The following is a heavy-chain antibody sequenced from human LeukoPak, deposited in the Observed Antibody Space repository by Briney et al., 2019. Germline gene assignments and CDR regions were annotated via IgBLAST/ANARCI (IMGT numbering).Heavy chain of an antibody. CDR2: IRSKTYGGTA. CDR3: TRGLEGFTAYDDY. CDR1: GFSVGDYA. D-gene: IGHD5-12*01. V-gene: IGHV3-49*04. Sequence: GRSLRLSCTASGFSVGDYAMSWVRQAPGKGLEWVGVIRSKTYGGTADYAASVEGRFTISRDDSNNIAYLQMNSLKSEDTAVYYCTRGLEGFTAYDDYWGQGTLVTVSS. J-gene: IGHJ4*02.